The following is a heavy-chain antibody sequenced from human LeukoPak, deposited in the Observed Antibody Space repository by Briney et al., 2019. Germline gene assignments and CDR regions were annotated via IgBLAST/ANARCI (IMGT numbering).Heavy chain of an antibody. CDR2: ISGSGDIA. CDR1: GFTFSSYS. Sequence: PGGSLRLSCAASGFTFSSYSMNWVRQAPGKGLEWVSGISGSGDIAHYADSVKGRFTFTRDNSNNMVYLQMKSLRVEDTAVYYCAKTITTTRPFNWFDAWGRGTLVTVSS. J-gene: IGHJ5*02. CDR3: AKTITTTRPFNWFDA. D-gene: IGHD1-1*01. V-gene: IGHV3-23*01.